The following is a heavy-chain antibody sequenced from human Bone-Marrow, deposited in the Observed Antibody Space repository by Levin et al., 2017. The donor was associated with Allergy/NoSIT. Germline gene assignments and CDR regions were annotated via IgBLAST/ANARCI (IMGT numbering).Heavy chain of an antibody. Sequence: GGSLRLSCAASGFTFSTYSMNWVRQAPGKGLEWVSSISSSATYKYYADSAKGRFTISRDNAKNSLFLQMNSLRAEDTAVYYCARDSEGSCSSTSCYEIDYWGQGTLVTVSS. CDR2: ISSSATYK. CDR3: ARDSEGSCSSTSCYEIDY. D-gene: IGHD2-2*01. J-gene: IGHJ4*02. CDR1: GFTFSTYS. V-gene: IGHV3-21*01.